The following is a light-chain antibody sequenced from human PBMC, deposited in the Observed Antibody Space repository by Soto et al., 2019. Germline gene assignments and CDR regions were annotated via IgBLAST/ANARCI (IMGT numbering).Light chain of an antibody. J-gene: IGKJ4*01. V-gene: IGKV3-11*01. CDR3: QQGSNWPPGLN. CDR2: DAS. CDR1: QSVSSY. Sequence: IVLTQSPATLSLSPGERATLSCRASQSVSSYLAWYQQKPGQAPRLLIYDASIRATGIPARFSGSGSGTDFTLTISSLEPEDFAVYYCQQGSNWPPGLNFGGGTKVDIK.